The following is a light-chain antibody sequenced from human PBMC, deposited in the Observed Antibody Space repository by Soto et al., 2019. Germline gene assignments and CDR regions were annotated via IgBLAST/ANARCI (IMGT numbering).Light chain of an antibody. J-gene: IGKJ1*01. CDR3: QQYDSYSQT. Sequence: DIRISQSPSTLSASVGERVTITCRASQSVSNWLAWYQQKPGKAPKLLIYDVSSLESGVPSRFSGSGSGTEFILTISSLQPDDFATYYCQQYDSYSQTFGQGTKVDIK. CDR1: QSVSNW. V-gene: IGKV1-5*01. CDR2: DVS.